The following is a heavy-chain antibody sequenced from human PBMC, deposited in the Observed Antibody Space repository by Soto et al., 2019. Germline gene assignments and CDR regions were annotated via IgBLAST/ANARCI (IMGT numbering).Heavy chain of an antibody. J-gene: IGHJ4*02. CDR1: GFTFSDHY. Sequence: EVQLVESGGGLAQPGGSLRLSCAASGFTFSDHYMDWVRQAPGKGLESVGRIRKRTNSYTTEYAASVKGRFTISRDDSKNSLYLQMNSLKTDDTAVYYCARVMVVAGHYYFDYWGQGTLVTVSS. CDR3: ARVMVVAGHYYFDY. D-gene: IGHD6-19*01. CDR2: IRKRTNSYTT. V-gene: IGHV3-72*01.